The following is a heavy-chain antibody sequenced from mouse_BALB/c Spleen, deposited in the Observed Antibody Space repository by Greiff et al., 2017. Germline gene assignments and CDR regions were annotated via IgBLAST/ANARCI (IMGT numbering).Heavy chain of an antibody. D-gene: IGHD2-1*01. V-gene: IGHV1-12*01. CDR1: GYTFTSYN. Sequence: QVQLQQPGAELVKPGASVKMSCKASGYTFTSYNMHWVKQTPGQGLEWIGAIYPGNGDTSYNQKFQGKATLTADKSSSTAYMQLSSLTSEDSAVYYCARGYGNYYAMDYWGQGTSVTVSS. CDR3: ARGYGNYYAMDY. CDR2: IYPGNGDT. J-gene: IGHJ4*01.